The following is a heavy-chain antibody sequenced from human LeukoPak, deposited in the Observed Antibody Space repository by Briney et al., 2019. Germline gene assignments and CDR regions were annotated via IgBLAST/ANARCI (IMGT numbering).Heavy chain of an antibody. CDR3: ARRDIWEPRAFDI. V-gene: IGHV4-39*07. CDR1: GGSISRSSYY. Sequence: SETLSLTCIVSGGSISRSSYYWGWIRQPPGKGLEWIGNIYYSGSTYYNPSLKSRVTISLDTSKNQFSLKLSSVTAADTAVYYCARRDIWEPRAFDIWGQGTMVTVSS. CDR2: IYYSGST. D-gene: IGHD1-26*01. J-gene: IGHJ3*02.